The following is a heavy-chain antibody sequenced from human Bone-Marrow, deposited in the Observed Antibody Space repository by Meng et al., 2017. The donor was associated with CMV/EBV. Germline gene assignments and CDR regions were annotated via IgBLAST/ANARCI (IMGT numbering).Heavy chain of an antibody. CDR3: ARGDLLTGYYKSSPAYFDH. D-gene: IGHD3-9*01. J-gene: IGHJ4*02. CDR1: GYTFTSYY. CDR2: ISGYNGNT. Sequence: ASVKVSCKASGYTFTSYYMHWVRQAPGQGLEWMGWISGYNGNTNYAQKFQGRVTMTRDTSTITAYMELRSLRSDDTAVYYCARGDLLTGYYKSSPAYFDHWGQGTLVTVSS. V-gene: IGHV1-18*04.